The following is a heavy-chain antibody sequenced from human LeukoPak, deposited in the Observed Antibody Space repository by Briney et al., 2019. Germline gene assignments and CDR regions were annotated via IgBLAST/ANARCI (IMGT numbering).Heavy chain of an antibody. CDR3: AMEWLLRGFDP. J-gene: IGHJ5*02. CDR2: INPNSGGT. Sequence: ASVKVSCKASGYTFTGYYMHWVRQAPGQGLEWMGWINPNSGGTNYAQKFQGRVTMTRDTSISTAYMQLRRLRSDDTAVYYCAMEWLLRGFDPWGQGTLVTVSS. V-gene: IGHV1-2*02. CDR1: GYTFTGYY. D-gene: IGHD3-3*01.